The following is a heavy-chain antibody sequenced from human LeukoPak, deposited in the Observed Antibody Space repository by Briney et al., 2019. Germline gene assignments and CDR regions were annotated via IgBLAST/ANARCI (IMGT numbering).Heavy chain of an antibody. V-gene: IGHV4-59*01. D-gene: IGHD6-13*01. CDR3: ARDSSSWYSWDY. CDR2: IYYSGST. J-gene: IGHJ4*02. CDR1: GGSISSYY. Sequence: SETLSLTCTVSGGSISSYYWSWIRQPPGKGLEWIGYIYYSGSTNYNPSLKSRVTISVDTSKNQFSLKLSSVTAADTAVYYCARDSSSWYSWDYWGQGTLVTVSS.